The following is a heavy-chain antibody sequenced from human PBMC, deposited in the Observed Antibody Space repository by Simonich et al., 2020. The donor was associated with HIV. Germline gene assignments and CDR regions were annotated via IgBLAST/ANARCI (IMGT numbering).Heavy chain of an antibody. Sequence: QVQLQQWGAGLLKPSETLSLTCAVYGGSFSGYYWTWIRQPPRKGLEWIGEIHDSGSTNYNPSLKSRVTMSVDKSKNQFSLKLKSVIAADTAVYYCAAGNALLRFLEWEGTYMDVWGKGTTVTVSS. V-gene: IGHV4-34*01. CDR2: IHDSGST. CDR3: AAGNALLRFLEWEGTYMDV. D-gene: IGHD3-3*01. CDR1: GGSFSGYY. J-gene: IGHJ6*03.